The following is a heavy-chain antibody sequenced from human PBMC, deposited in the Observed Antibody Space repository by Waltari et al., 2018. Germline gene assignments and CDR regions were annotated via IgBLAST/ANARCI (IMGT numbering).Heavy chain of an antibody. Sequence: QVQLQESGPGLVKPSETLSLTCTVSGCSISSHYWSWIRQPPGKGLEWIGYIYYSGSTNYNPSLKSRVTISVDTSKNQFSLKLSSVTAADTAVYYCARNPLVGATPYWGQGTLVTVSS. D-gene: IGHD1-26*01. CDR3: ARNPLVGATPY. CDR1: GCSISSHY. V-gene: IGHV4-59*11. J-gene: IGHJ4*02. CDR2: IYYSGST.